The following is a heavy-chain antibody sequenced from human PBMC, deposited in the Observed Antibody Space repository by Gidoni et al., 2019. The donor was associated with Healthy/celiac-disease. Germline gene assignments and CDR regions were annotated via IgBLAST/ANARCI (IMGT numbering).Heavy chain of an antibody. Sequence: QVQLVQSGAEVKKPGSSAKVSCKASVGTLSSYAISWVRQAPGQGLEWMGRIIPILGIANYAQKFQGRVTITADKSTSTAYMELSSLRSEDTAVYYCARDAYYYDSSDAFDIWGQGTMVTVSS. J-gene: IGHJ3*02. CDR3: ARDAYYYDSSDAFDI. D-gene: IGHD3-22*01. CDR2: IIPILGIA. V-gene: IGHV1-69*04. CDR1: VGTLSSYA.